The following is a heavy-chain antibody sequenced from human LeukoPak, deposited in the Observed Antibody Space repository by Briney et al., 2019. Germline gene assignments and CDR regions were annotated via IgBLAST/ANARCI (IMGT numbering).Heavy chain of an antibody. CDR2: ISSTGST. J-gene: IGHJ5*02. D-gene: IGHD2-2*01. Sequence: PSETLSLTCTVSGGSISSYYWSWIRQPAGKGLEYLGRISSTGSTNYNPSLRSRVTISADTSKNQFSLKLSSVTAADTAVYYCARAVYCSSTSCYDGAWFDPWGQGTLVTVSS. V-gene: IGHV4-4*07. CDR3: ARAVYCSSTSCYDGAWFDP. CDR1: GGSISSYY.